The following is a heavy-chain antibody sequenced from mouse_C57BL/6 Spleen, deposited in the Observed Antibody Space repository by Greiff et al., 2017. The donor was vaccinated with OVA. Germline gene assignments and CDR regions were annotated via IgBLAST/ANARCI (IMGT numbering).Heavy chain of an antibody. V-gene: IGHV1-22*01. D-gene: IGHD3-3*01. Sequence: EVQLKQSGPELVKPGASVKMSCKASGYTFTDYNMHWVKQSHGKSLEWIGYINPNNGGTSYNQKFKGKATLTVNKSSSTAYMELRSPTSEDSAVYYCAGGRYYAMDYWGQGTSVTVSS. CDR1: GYTFTDYN. J-gene: IGHJ4*01. CDR3: AGGRYYAMDY. CDR2: INPNNGGT.